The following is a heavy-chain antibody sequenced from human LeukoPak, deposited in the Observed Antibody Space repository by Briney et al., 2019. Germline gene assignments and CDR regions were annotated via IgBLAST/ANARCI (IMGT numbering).Heavy chain of an antibody. CDR1: GGTFTSYA. J-gene: IGHJ4*02. CDR2: IIPIFGTA. V-gene: IGHV1-69*05. CDR3: AGAVGQLLGY. D-gene: IGHD2-2*01. Sequence: GASVKVSCKASGGTFTSYAISWVRQAPGQGLEWMGGIIPIFGTANYAQKFQGRVTITTDESTSTAYMELSSLRSEDTAVYYCAGAVGQLLGYWGQGTLVTVSS.